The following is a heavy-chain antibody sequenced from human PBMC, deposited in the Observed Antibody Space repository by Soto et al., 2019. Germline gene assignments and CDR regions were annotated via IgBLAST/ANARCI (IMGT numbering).Heavy chain of an antibody. Sequence: SETLSLTCTVSGGSISSRNYCWGWIRQPPGKGLEWIASICFSGSTYYNASLKSRVTISADTSKNQFSLRLSSVTAADTAVYYCASLYSSRISYYFDYWGQGTLVTVSS. CDR3: ASLYSSRISYYFDY. CDR2: ICFSGST. D-gene: IGHD6-19*01. V-gene: IGHV4-39*01. J-gene: IGHJ4*02. CDR1: GGSISSRNYC.